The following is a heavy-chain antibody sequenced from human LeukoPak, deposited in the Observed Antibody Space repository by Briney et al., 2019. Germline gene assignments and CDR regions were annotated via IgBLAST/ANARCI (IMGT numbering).Heavy chain of an antibody. CDR3: ARASYYDRKEVRAFDI. V-gene: IGHV3-53*01. Sequence: GGSLRLSCAASRFTVSSNYMSWVRQAPGKGLEWVSVIYSGGSTYYADSVKGRFTISRDNSKNTLYLQMNSLRAEDTAVYYCARASYYDRKEVRAFDIWGQGTMVTVSS. CDR1: RFTVSSNY. D-gene: IGHD3-22*01. CDR2: IYSGGST. J-gene: IGHJ3*02.